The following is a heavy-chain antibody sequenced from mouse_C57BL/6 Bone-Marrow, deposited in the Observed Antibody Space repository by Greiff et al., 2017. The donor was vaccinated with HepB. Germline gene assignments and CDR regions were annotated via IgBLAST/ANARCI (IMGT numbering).Heavy chain of an antibody. CDR3: TRHYYVTAWFAY. V-gene: IGHV1-15*01. CDR1: GYTFTDYE. J-gene: IGHJ3*01. Sequence: ESGAELVRPGASVTLSCKASGYTFTDYEMHWVKQTPVHGLEWIGAIDPETGGTAYNQKFKGKAILTADKSSSTAYMELRSLTSEDSAVYYCTRHYYVTAWFAYWGQGTLVTVSA. D-gene: IGHD1-2*01. CDR2: IDPETGGT.